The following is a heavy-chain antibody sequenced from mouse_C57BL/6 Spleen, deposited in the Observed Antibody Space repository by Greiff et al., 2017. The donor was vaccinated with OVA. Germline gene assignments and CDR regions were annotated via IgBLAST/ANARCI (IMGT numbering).Heavy chain of an antibody. CDR3: ASGYFDV. J-gene: IGHJ1*03. CDR1: GYAFSSSW. Sequence: VKLMESGPELVKPGASVKISCKASGYAFSSSWMNWVKQRPGKGLEWIGRIYPGDGDTNYNGKFKGKATLTADKSSSTAYMQLSSLTSEDSAVYFCASGYFDVWGTGTTVTVSS. V-gene: IGHV1-82*01. CDR2: IYPGDGDT.